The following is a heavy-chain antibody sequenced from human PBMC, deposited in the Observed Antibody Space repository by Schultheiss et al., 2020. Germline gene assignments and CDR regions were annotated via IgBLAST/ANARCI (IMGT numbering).Heavy chain of an antibody. Sequence: SETLSLTCTVSGSSLTSDYWSWIRQPPGKGLEWIGYIYNRGSTNYNPSLKSRVTISADTSKKQFSLKLSSVTAADTAVYYCARSTIAFIELPDSWGQGTLVTVSS. CDR1: GSSLTSDY. D-gene: IGHD2/OR15-2a*01. CDR3: ARSTIAFIELPDS. CDR2: IYNRGST. J-gene: IGHJ4*02. V-gene: IGHV4-59*13.